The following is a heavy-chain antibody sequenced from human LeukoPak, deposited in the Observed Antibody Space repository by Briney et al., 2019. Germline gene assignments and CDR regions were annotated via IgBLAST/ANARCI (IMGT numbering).Heavy chain of an antibody. CDR1: GFTFRSYT. V-gene: IGHV3-30-3*01. CDR3: ARGEWVECRSCSCLFDFDY. CDR2: ISYDGNYK. J-gene: IGHJ4*02. Sequence: PGGSMRLSCAASGFTFRSYTLHWVRQAPGKGLEWVALISYDGNYKEYADSVKGRFTISRDNSKNTLYVQMNSLRADDTAIYYCARGEWVECRSCSCLFDFDYWGQGTLVTVSS. D-gene: IGHD2-2*01.